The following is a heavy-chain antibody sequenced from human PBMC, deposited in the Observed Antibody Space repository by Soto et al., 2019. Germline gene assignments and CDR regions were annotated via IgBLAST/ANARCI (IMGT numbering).Heavy chain of an antibody. CDR3: KSRDY. J-gene: IGHJ4*02. CDR2: IFSGGST. Sequence: EVQLVESGGGLVQPGGSLRLACAASGFSVSDNYMNWVLQAPGKGLEWVSVIFSGGSTNYADSVKGRFTISRHNSENTLYLQMSSLRVEDTAVFYCKSRDYWGRATLVTVSS. V-gene: IGHV3-53*04. CDR1: GFSVSDNY.